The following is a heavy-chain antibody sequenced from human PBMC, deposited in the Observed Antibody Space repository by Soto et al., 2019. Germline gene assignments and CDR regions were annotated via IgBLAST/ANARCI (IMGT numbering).Heavy chain of an antibody. CDR1: GVTFSTYG. D-gene: IGHD3-10*01. Sequence: EVQLVESGGGLVQPGGSLRLSCVVSGVTFSTYGMNWVRQAPGKGLEWVSYISGDSRTIHYAESVKGRFTISRDNAKNSLYLQLNSLGAEDTAVYHCAPPVRGPFGEPLPWLDPWGQGTVVIVSS. V-gene: IGHV3-48*01. CDR3: APPVRGPFGEPLPWLDP. J-gene: IGHJ5*02. CDR2: ISGDSRTI.